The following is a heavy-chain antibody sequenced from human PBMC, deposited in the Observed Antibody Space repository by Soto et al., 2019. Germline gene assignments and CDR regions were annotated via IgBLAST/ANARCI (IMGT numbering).Heavy chain of an antibody. CDR2: FDPEDGET. D-gene: IGHD3-9*01. CDR3: ATQYDILTGSANWFDP. Sequence: ASVKVSCKVSGYTLTELSMHWVRQAPGKGLEWMGGFDPEDGETIYAQKFQGRVTMTEDTSTDTAYMELSSLRSEDAAVYYCATQYDILTGSANWFDPWGQGTLVTVSS. V-gene: IGHV1-24*01. CDR1: GYTLTELS. J-gene: IGHJ5*02.